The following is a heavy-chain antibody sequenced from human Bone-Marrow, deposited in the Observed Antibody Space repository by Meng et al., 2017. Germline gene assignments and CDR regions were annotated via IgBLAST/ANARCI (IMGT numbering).Heavy chain of an antibody. CDR2: IHPGDSDT. CDR3: ARQLSSSGAFDN. D-gene: IGHD6-6*01. J-gene: IGHJ3*02. V-gene: IGHV5-51*01. CDR1: GYSFTSFW. Sequence: GESLMISRKTSGYSFTSFWIGWVRQTPGKGLEWMGIIHPGDSDTKYSPSFQGQINISAHKSISTAFLQWSSLQADDAAMYYCARQLSSSGAFDNWGQGTMVTVSS.